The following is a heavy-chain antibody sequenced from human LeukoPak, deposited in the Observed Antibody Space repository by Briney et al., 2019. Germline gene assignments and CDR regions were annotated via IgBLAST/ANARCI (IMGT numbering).Heavy chain of an antibody. D-gene: IGHD5-18*01. V-gene: IGHV3-30*02. J-gene: IGHJ6*03. CDR1: GFTFSSYG. Sequence: PGGSLRLSCAASGFTFSSYGMHWVRQAPGKGLEWVAFIRYDGSNKYYADSVKGRFTISRDNSKNTLYLQMNSLRAEDTAVYYCAKDRDSSSYGNYYMDVWGKGTTVTVSS. CDR3: AKDRDSSSYGNYYMDV. CDR2: IRYDGSNK.